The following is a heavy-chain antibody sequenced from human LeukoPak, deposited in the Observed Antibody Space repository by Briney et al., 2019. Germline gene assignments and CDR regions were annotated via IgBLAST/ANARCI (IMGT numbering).Heavy chain of an antibody. CDR1: GGSISSGGYS. J-gene: IGHJ4*02. CDR3: ARGSPNIDIVVVVAATHSFDY. Sequence: SQTLSLTCAVSGGSISSGGYSWSWIRQPPGKGLEWIGYIYHSGSTYYNPSLKSRVTISVDRSKNQFSLKLSSVTAADTAVYYCARGSPNIDIVVVVAATHSFDYWGQGTLVTVSS. V-gene: IGHV4-30-2*01. CDR2: IYHSGST. D-gene: IGHD2-15*01.